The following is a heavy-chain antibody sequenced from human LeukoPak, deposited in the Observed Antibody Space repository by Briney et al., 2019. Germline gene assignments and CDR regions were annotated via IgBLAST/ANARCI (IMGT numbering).Heavy chain of an antibody. J-gene: IGHJ4*02. CDR1: GYTFTGYY. V-gene: IGHV1-2*02. CDR3: ARGGGDWNY. Sequence: ASVNVSCKPSGYTFTGYYMHWVRQAPGQGLEGMGWINPNSGGTSYAQKFQGRVTITRDTSISTAYMELNRLTSDDTAVYYCARGGGDWNYWGQGTLVTVHS. CDR2: INPNSGGT. D-gene: IGHD2-21*02.